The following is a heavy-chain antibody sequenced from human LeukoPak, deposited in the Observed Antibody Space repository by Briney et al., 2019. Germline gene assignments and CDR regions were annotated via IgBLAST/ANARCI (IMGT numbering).Heavy chain of an antibody. Sequence: SGPTLVNPTQTLTLTCTFSGFSLSTSGMRVSWIRQPPGKALESLARIDWDDDKFYSTSLKTRLTISKDTSKNQVVLTMTNMDPVDTATYYCARIGYSSSSDYWGQGTLVTVSS. CDR3: ARIGYSSSSDY. V-gene: IGHV2-70*04. J-gene: IGHJ4*02. D-gene: IGHD6-6*01. CDR1: GFSLSTSGMR. CDR2: IDWDDDK.